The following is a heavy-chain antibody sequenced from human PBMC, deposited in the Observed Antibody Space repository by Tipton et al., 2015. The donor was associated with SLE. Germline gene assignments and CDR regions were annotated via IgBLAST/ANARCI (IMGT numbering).Heavy chain of an antibody. CDR2: INHSGNT. D-gene: IGHD6-6*01. CDR1: GGSISGYY. V-gene: IGHV4-34*01. Sequence: TLSLTCIVSGGSISGYYWSWVRQPPGKGLEWIGEINHSGNTNYNPSLKSRVTISVDTSKNQFSLKLSSVTAADTAVYYCACRIAARRSSLIPFDYWGQGTLVTVSS. CDR3: ACRIAARRSSLIPFDY. J-gene: IGHJ4*02.